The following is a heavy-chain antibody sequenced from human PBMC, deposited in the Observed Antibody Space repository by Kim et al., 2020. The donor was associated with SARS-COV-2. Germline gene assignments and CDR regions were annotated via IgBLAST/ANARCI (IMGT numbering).Heavy chain of an antibody. Sequence: GGSLRLSCAASGFTFSDYLMTWVRQAPGKGLEWVAKIREDGSEKFYVVSVRGRFTISRDNAQNSLYLQMNSLRADDTAVYYCARVRYSGWHLGSVDWFDPWGQGTLVTVSS. CDR1: GFTFSDYL. V-gene: IGHV3-7*03. D-gene: IGHD6-19*01. J-gene: IGHJ5*02. CDR2: IREDGSEK. CDR3: ARVRYSGWHLGSVDWFDP.